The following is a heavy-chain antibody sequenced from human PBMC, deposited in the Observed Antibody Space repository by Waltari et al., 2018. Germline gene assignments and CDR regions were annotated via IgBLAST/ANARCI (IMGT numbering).Heavy chain of an antibody. CDR1: GGTFSSYA. Sequence: QVQLVQSGAEVKKPGSSVKVSCKASGGTFSSYAISWVRQAPGPGLEWMGGIIPIFGTANYAQKFQGRVTITADESTSTAYMELSSLRSEDTAVYYCARDGASTYYYGSGSYGYFQHWGQGTLVTVSS. J-gene: IGHJ1*01. CDR3: ARDGASTYYYGSGSYGYFQH. D-gene: IGHD3-10*01. V-gene: IGHV1-69*13. CDR2: IIPIFGTA.